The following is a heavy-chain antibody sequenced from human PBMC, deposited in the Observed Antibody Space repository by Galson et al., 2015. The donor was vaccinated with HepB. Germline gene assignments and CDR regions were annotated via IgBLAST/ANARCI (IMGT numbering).Heavy chain of an antibody. Sequence: SLRLSCAASGFTFSDYYMSWIRQAPGKGLEWVSYISSSGSTIYYADSVKGRFTISRDNAKNSLYLQMNSLRAEDTAVYYCARDRIAADYYYYGMDVWGQGTTVTVSS. CDR3: ARDRIAADYYYYGMDV. CDR2: ISSSGSTI. CDR1: GFTFSDYY. V-gene: IGHV3-11*01. D-gene: IGHD2-21*01. J-gene: IGHJ6*02.